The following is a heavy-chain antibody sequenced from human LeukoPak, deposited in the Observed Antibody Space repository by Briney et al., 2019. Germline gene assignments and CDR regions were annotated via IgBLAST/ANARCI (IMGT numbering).Heavy chain of an antibody. CDR1: GGTFSSYT. CDR2: IIPILGIA. D-gene: IGHD1-26*01. V-gene: IGHV1-69*02. Sequence: ASVKVSCKASGGTFSSYTISWVRQAPGQGLEWMGRIIPILGIANYAQKFQGRVTITADKSTSTAYMELSSLRSEDTTVYYCARALGTGPFDYWGQGTLVTVSS. CDR3: ARALGTGPFDY. J-gene: IGHJ4*02.